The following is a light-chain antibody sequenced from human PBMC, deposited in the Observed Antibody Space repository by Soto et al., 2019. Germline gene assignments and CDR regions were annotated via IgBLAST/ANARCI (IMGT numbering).Light chain of an antibody. CDR2: ATS. CDR1: EGVGTN. J-gene: IGKJ1*01. Sequence: EVVMTQSPATLSVSPGDSATLSCRASEGVGTNLAWYQQTPGQGPRLLIYATSTRATGIPARFSGSGSGTEFTLTISGLQSEDFAIYYCQQYNKGPPWTFGQGTKVEI. CDR3: QQYNKGPPWT. V-gene: IGKV3-15*01.